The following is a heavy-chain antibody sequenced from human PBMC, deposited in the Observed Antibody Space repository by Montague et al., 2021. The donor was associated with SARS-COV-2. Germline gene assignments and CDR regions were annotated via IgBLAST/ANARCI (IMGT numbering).Heavy chain of an antibody. CDR1: GGSFSGYY. Sequence: SETLSLTCAVSGGSFSGYYRCWICQRPGKGLEWVGEITHSGSTNSNPSLTRRVTISVDTSKSQFSLKLSSVTAADTAVYYCARGSGCSGGSCFSEWDPYYYDGMDVWGQGTTVTVSS. D-gene: IGHD2-15*01. J-gene: IGHJ6*02. V-gene: IGHV4-34*01. CDR2: ITHSGST. CDR3: ARGSGCSGGSCFSEWDPYYYDGMDV.